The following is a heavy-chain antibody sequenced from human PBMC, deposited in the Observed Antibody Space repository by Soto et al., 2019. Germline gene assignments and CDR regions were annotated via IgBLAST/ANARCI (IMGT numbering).Heavy chain of an antibody. D-gene: IGHD1-26*01. CDR2: MEPSSGRT. CDR3: ARGVTAGVDY. CDR1: GYSFTGLD. Sequence: QVQLVQSGAEARVPGASVKVSCKASGYSFTGLDINWVRQTTGQGLEWMGWMEPSSGRTGYAQKFQGRVTMTRDTSINTAYMELSSLTSHDTAFYYCARGVTAGVDYWGQGTLVTVSS. V-gene: IGHV1-8*01. J-gene: IGHJ4*02.